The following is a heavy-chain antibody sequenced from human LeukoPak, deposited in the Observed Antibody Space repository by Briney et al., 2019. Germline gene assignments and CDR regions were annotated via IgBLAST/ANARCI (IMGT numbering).Heavy chain of an antibody. D-gene: IGHD3-22*01. CDR1: GGSISGFY. CDR2: IYYSGST. CDR3: ARYYDTSGYYLR. J-gene: IGHJ4*02. V-gene: IGHV4-59*01. Sequence: SETLSLTCTVSGGSISGFYWSWIRQPPGKGLEWNGYIYYSGSTNYNPSLKSRVTMSVDTSKEQFSLKLSSVTAADTAVYYCARYYDTSGYYLRWGQGTLVAVSS.